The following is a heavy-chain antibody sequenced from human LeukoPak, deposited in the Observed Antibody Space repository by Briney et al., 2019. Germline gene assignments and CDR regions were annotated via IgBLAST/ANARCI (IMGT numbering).Heavy chain of an antibody. CDR2: ISAYNGNT. V-gene: IGHV1-18*01. CDR1: GYTFTSYG. D-gene: IGHD3-10*01. J-gene: IGHJ4*02. Sequence: ASVKVSCKASGYTFTSYGISWVRQAPGQGLEWMGWISAYNGNTNYAQKLQGRVTMTTDTSTSTAYMELRSLRSDDTAVYYCARDRPYYYGSGSYYNDYWGQGTLVTVPS. CDR3: ARDRPYYYGSGSYYNDY.